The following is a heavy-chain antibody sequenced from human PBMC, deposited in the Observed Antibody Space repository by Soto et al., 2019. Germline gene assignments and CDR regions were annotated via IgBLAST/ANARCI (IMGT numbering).Heavy chain of an antibody. J-gene: IGHJ5*02. CDR3: TRWAGSSSSVRFDP. Sequence: GGSLRLSCAASGFIFSHYGMNRVRQAPGKGLEWVAVIWYDGNKKYYADSVKGRFTISRDNSKNTLYLQMNSLRVEDTGVYYCTRWAGSSSSVRFDPWGQGTLVTVSS. V-gene: IGHV3-33*01. CDR1: GFIFSHYG. CDR2: IWYDGNKK. D-gene: IGHD6-13*01.